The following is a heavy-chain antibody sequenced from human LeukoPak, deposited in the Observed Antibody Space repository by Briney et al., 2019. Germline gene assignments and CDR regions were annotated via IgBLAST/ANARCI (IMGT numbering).Heavy chain of an antibody. D-gene: IGHD4-17*01. CDR3: ARVRRDYSYLYYGMDV. Sequence: SETLSLTCVVSGGPLSSGDFSWSWIRQPPGRGLEWLANINHSGSTYYNPSLTGRGTISIDRSRNQFSLKLRSVTAADTAVYYCARVRRDYSYLYYGMDVWGQGTTVTVS. V-gene: IGHV4-30-2*01. J-gene: IGHJ6*02. CDR1: GGPLSSGDFS. CDR2: INHSGST.